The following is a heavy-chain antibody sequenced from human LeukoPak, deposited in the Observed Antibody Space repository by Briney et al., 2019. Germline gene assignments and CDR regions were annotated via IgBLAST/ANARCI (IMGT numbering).Heavy chain of an antibody. CDR3: ARHRPYSSGWRHFDY. CDR1: GYSFSSYW. Sequence: GECLKISCKGSGYSFSSYWIGWVRQMPGKGLEWMGIIYPGDSDTRYSPSFQGQVTISADKSISTAYLQWSSLTASDTAMYYCARHRPYSSGWRHFDYWGQGTLITVSS. D-gene: IGHD6-19*01. CDR2: IYPGDSDT. J-gene: IGHJ4*02. V-gene: IGHV5-51*01.